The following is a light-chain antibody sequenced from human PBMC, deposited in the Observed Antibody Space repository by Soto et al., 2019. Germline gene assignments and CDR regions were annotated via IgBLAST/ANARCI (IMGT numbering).Light chain of an antibody. CDR2: DAS. V-gene: IGKV3-11*01. J-gene: IGKJ4*01. Sequence: EIVLTQSPATLSLSPGERATLSCRASQRVSSYLAWYQQKPGQAPRLLIYDASNRATGIPARFSGSGSGTDFTLTISSLEPEGFAVYYCQQRSNWPPALTFGGGTKVEIK. CDR1: QRVSSY. CDR3: QQRSNWPPALT.